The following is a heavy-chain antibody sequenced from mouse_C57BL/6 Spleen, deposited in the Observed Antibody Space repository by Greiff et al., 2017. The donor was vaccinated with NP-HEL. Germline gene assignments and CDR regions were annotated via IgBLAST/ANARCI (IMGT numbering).Heavy chain of an antibody. J-gene: IGHJ4*01. CDR2: IHPNSGST. Sequence: QVQLQQPGPELVKPGASVKLSCKASGYTFTSYWMHWVKQRPGQGLEWIGMIHPNSGSTNYNEKFKSKATLTVDKSSSTAYMQLSSLTSEDSAVYDCARNYDGTIDYWGQGTSVTVSS. CDR3: ARNYDGTIDY. D-gene: IGHD1-2*01. V-gene: IGHV1-64*01. CDR1: GYTFTSYW.